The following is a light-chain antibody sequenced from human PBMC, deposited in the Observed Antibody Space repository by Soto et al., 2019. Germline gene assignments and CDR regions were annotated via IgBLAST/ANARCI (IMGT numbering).Light chain of an antibody. CDR1: SSDVGSYNL. V-gene: IGLV2-23*01. CDR2: EGS. J-gene: IGLJ3*02. CDR3: SSYARSSTWV. Sequence: QSALTQPASVSGSPGQSITISCTGTSSDVGSYNLVSWYQQHPGKAPKLMIYEGSKRPSGVSNRFSGSKSGYTASLTISGLQAEDEADYYCSSYARSSTWVFGGGTKLTVL.